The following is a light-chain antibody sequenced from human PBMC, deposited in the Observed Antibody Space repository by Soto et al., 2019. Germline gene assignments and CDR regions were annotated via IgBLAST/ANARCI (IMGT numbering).Light chain of an antibody. CDR1: QSVDTN. CDR3: QQYNDWILT. CDR2: GAS. J-gene: IGKJ1*01. Sequence: EIVLTQSPATLSVSPGERGTLSCRASQSVDTNLAWYQQKPGQAPRLLIYGASARATGIPARFSGSGSGTEFTLTISSLQSEDFAVYYCQQYNDWILTLGQGTKVDIK. V-gene: IGKV3-15*01.